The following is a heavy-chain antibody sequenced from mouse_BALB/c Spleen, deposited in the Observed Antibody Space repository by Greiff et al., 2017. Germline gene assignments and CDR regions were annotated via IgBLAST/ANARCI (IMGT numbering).Heavy chain of an antibody. D-gene: IGHD1-1*01. J-gene: IGHJ3*01. Sequence: EVKLMESGGGLVQPGGSLRLSCATSGFTFTDYYMSWVRQPPGKALEWLGFIRNKANGYTTEYSASVKGRFTISRDNSQSILYLQMNTLRAEDSATYYCARDYYGSLFAYWGQGTLVTVSA. CDR3: ARDYYGSLFAY. V-gene: IGHV7-3*02. CDR2: IRNKANGYTT. CDR1: GFTFTDYY.